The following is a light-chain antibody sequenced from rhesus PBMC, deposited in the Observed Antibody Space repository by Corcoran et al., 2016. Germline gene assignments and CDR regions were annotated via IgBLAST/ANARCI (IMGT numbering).Light chain of an antibody. Sequence: DIQMTQSPSSLSASVGDTVTITCRTSQGISNYLAWYQQKPGKAPKPLIYYASNLEIGVPSRVSGSGSVTEYTFTISSLQPEDVATYYCQHGYGTPFTFGPGTKLDIK. CDR1: QGISNY. V-gene: IGKV1S15*01. CDR3: QHGYGTPFT. CDR2: YAS. J-gene: IGKJ3*01.